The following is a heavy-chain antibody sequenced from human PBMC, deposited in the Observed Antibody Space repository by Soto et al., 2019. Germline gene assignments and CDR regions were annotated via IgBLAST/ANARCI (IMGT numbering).Heavy chain of an antibody. Sequence: GGSLRLSCAASGFTFSHAWMSWVRQAPGKGLEWVGRIKSKADGETKDYGAPVRGRFTISRDDSQDILYLHMNSLRIEDTAVYYCCVIKRRDQYSTSGYWFDPWGPGTLVTAPQ. D-gene: IGHD4-4*01. CDR3: CVIKRRDQYSTSGYWFDP. V-gene: IGHV3-15*01. CDR1: GFTFSHAW. CDR2: IKSKADGETK. J-gene: IGHJ5*02.